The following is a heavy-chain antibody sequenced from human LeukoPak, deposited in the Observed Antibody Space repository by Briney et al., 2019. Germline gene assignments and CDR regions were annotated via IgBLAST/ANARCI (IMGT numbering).Heavy chain of an antibody. Sequence: PSETLSLTCAVYGGSFSGYYWSWIRQPPGKGLEWIGEINHSGSTNYNPSLKSRVTISVDTSKNQFSLKLSSVTAADTAVYYCARGKPNYYDSSRYYWTWFDPWGQGTLVTVSS. J-gene: IGHJ5*02. CDR2: INHSGST. CDR3: ARGKPNYYDSSRYYWTWFDP. D-gene: IGHD3-22*01. CDR1: GGSFSGYY. V-gene: IGHV4-34*01.